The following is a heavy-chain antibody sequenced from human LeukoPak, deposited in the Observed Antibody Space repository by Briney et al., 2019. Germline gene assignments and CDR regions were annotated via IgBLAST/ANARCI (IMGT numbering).Heavy chain of an antibody. CDR3: ARGRWFGELLT. CDR2: INPSGST. J-gene: IGHJ5*02. D-gene: IGHD3-10*01. V-gene: IGHV4-34*01. Sequence: SETLSLTCDVYGGSSSGYYWSWIRQPPGKGLEWIGEINPSGSTTYNSSLKSRVTISVDTSKNQFTLKLSSVTAADTAVYYCARGRWFGELLTWGQGTLVTVSS. CDR1: GGSSSGYY.